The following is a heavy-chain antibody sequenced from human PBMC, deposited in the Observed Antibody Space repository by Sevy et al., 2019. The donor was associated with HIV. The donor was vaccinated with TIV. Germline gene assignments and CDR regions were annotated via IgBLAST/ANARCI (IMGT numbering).Heavy chain of an antibody. V-gene: IGHV3-7*03. J-gene: IGHJ4*02. Sequence: GGSLRLSCTDSGLTFSNYWMHWVRQAPGKGLEWVASIKKDGSQKDYVDSVKGRFIISRYNAKSSVYLQMNSLRDEDAAVYYCFGGTNWGQGTLVTVSS. CDR1: GLTFSNYW. D-gene: IGHD3-16*01. CDR3: FGGTN. CDR2: IKKDGSQK.